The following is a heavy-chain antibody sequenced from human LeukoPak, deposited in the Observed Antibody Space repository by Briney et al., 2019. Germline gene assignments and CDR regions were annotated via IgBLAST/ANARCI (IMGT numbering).Heavy chain of an antibody. D-gene: IGHD3-22*01. V-gene: IGHV3-23*01. CDR2: ISGSGGST. Sequence: GGSLRLSCPASGLTFSSYAMRWDRQAAGEGLGWVSSISGSGGSTYYADSVKGRFTISRDNSKNTLYLQMNSLRAEDTAVYYCAKDLHVFTMIVVGLFDYWGQGTLVTVSS. CDR3: AKDLHVFTMIVVGLFDY. CDR1: GLTFSSYA. J-gene: IGHJ4*02.